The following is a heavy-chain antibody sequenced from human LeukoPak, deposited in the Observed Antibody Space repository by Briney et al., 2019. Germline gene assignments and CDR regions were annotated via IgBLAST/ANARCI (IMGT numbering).Heavy chain of an antibody. CDR1: GYTFTGYY. D-gene: IGHD3-22*01. CDR3: ARGGDYCDSSGLYYFDY. V-gene: IGHV1-2*02. CDR2: INPNSGGT. J-gene: IGHJ4*02. Sequence: ASVKVSCKASGYTFTGYYMHWVRQAPGQGLEWMGWINPNSGGTNYAQKFQGRVTMTRDTSISTAYMELSRLRSDDTAVYYCARGGDYCDSSGLYYFDYWGQGTLVTVSS.